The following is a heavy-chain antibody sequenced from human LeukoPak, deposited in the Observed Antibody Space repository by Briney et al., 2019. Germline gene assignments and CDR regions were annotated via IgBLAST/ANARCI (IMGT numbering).Heavy chain of an antibody. V-gene: IGHV4-39*01. CDR3: ARGDSSGYSPFDY. Sequence: SETLSLTCTVSGGSISSSSYYWGWIRQPPGKGLEWIGSIYYSGSTYYNPFLKSRVTISVDTSKNQFSLKLSSVTAADTAVYYCARGDSSGYSPFDYWGQGTLVTVSS. D-gene: IGHD3-22*01. CDR1: GGSISSSSYY. J-gene: IGHJ4*02. CDR2: IYYSGST.